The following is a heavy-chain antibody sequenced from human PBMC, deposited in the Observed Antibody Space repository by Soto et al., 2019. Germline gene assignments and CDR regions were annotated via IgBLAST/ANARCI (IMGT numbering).Heavy chain of an antibody. V-gene: IGHV4-30-4*01. CDR3: ARAAVTQKFRIFDY. CDR2: IYYSGST. CDR1: GGSISSGDYY. J-gene: IGHJ4*02. D-gene: IGHD4-4*01. Sequence: KSSETLSLTCTVSGGSISSGDYYWSWIRQPPGKGLEWIGYIYYSGSTYYNPSLKSRVTISVGTSKNQFSLKLSSVTAADTAVYYCARAAVTQKFRIFDYWGQGTLVTVSS.